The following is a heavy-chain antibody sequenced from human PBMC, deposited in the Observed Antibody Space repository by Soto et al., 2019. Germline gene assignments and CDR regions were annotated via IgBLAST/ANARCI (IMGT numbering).Heavy chain of an antibody. CDR3: ARGLDYGGNGDYYYGMDV. CDR1: GGTFSSYA. D-gene: IGHD4-17*01. CDR2: IIPIFGTA. J-gene: IGHJ6*02. Sequence: QVQLVQSGAEVKKPGSSVKVSCKASGGTFSSYAISWVRQAPGQGLEWMGGIIPIFGTANYAQKFQGRVTITADESTSTAYMELSSLRSEDTAVYYCARGLDYGGNGDYYYGMDVWGQGTTVTVSS. V-gene: IGHV1-69*01.